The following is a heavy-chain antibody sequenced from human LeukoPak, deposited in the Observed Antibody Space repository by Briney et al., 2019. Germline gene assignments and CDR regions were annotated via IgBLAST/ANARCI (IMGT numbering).Heavy chain of an antibody. CDR1: GYSFTSYW. CDR2: IDPSDSYT. D-gene: IGHD4-11*01. J-gene: IGHJ4*02. Sequence: GESLKISCKGSGYSFTSYWISWVRQMPGKGLEWMGRIDPSDSYTNYSPSFQGHVTISADKSISTAYLKWSSLKASDTAMYYCARLDDYSYQFDYWGQGTLVTVSS. CDR3: ARLDDYSYQFDY. V-gene: IGHV5-10-1*01.